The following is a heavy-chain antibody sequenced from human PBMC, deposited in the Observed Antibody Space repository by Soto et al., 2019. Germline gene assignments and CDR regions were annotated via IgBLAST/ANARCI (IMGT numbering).Heavy chain of an antibody. CDR1: GGSFSGYY. CDR3: ARGRGSCWYLYYYDIDV. Sequence: PSETLSLTWAVYGGSFSGYYWSWIRQPPGKGLEWIGEINHSGSTNYNPSLKSRVTISVDTSKNQFSLKLSSVTAADTAVYYCARGRGSCWYLYYYDIDVWGQGTSSNVSS. J-gene: IGHJ6*02. D-gene: IGHD6-19*01. V-gene: IGHV4-34*01. CDR2: INHSGST.